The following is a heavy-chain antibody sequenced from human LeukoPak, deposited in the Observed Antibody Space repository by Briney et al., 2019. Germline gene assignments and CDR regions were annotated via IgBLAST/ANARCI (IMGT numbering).Heavy chain of an antibody. V-gene: IGHV3-23*01. CDR1: GFTFSSYA. J-gene: IGHJ4*02. CDR3: AKSSYYDSSGYYREYYFDY. CDR2: ISGGGGST. D-gene: IGHD3-22*01. Sequence: PGGSLRLSCAASGFTFSSYAMSWVRQAPGKGVEWVSAISGGGGSTHYADSVKGRFTISRDNSKNTLYLQMSSLRAGDTAVYYCAKSSYYDSSGYYREYYFDYWGQGTLVTVSS.